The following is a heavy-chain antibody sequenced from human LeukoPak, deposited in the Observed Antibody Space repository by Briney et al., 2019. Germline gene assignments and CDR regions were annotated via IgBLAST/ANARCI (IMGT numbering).Heavy chain of an antibody. V-gene: IGHV3-7*01. Sequence: GGSLRLSCAASGFTFSSYWMSWVRQAPGKGLEWVANIKQDGSEKYYVDSVKGRFTISRDNAKNSLYLQMNSLRAEDTAVYYCARVKFWDIVVVPAAMGLGYFDYWGQGTLVTVSS. J-gene: IGHJ4*02. CDR1: GFTFSSYW. CDR2: IKQDGSEK. D-gene: IGHD2-2*01. CDR3: ARVKFWDIVVVPAAMGLGYFDY.